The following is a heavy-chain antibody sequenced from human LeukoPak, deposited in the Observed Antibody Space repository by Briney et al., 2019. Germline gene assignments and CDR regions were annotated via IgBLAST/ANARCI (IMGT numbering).Heavy chain of an antibody. Sequence: GGSLRLSCAASGFTFSNYAMHWVRQAPGKGLEWVSGISWNSGSIGYADSVKGRFTISRDNAKNSLYLQMNSLRAEDTAVYYCARDSGGAAAGTSDYWGQGTLVTVSS. V-gene: IGHV3-9*01. CDR1: GFTFSNYA. CDR2: ISWNSGSI. J-gene: IGHJ4*02. CDR3: ARDSGGAAAGTSDY. D-gene: IGHD6-13*01.